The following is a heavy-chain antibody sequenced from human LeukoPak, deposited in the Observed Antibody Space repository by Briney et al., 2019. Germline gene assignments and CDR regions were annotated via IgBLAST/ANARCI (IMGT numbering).Heavy chain of an antibody. CDR1: GGSIRSNTNFWGWDSSNY. V-gene: IGHV4-39*01. CDR3: ARQRDTASVGAFDI. Sequence: PSETLSLICIVSGGSIRSNTNFWGWDSSNYWGWIRQPPGKGLEWTGSIHFSGTTYYSPSLQSRITISVDTSKNRFSQELTSVTATDTALYYCARQRDTASVGAFDIWGQGTMVTVSS. J-gene: IGHJ3*02. D-gene: IGHD6-25*01. CDR2: IHFSGTT.